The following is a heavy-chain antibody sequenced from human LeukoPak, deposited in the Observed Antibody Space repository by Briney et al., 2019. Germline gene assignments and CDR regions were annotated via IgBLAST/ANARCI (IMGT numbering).Heavy chain of an antibody. CDR3: TRDRSDYYDSSGYKY. D-gene: IGHD3-22*01. CDR2: IRSKAYGGTT. V-gene: IGHV3-49*04. J-gene: IGHJ4*02. CDR1: GFTFGDYA. Sequence: GGSLRLSCTASGFTFGDYAMSWVRQAPGKGLEWVGFIRSKAYGGTTEYAASVKGRFTISRDDSKSIAYLQMNSLKTEDTAVYYCTRDRSDYYDSSGYKYWGQGTLVTVSS.